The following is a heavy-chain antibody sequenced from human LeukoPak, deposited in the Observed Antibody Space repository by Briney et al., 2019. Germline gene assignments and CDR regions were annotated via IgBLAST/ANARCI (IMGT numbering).Heavy chain of an antibody. V-gene: IGHV3-23*01. J-gene: IGHJ6*02. D-gene: IGHD3-10*01. CDR1: GFTFSNYA. CDR3: AKRSRRLTVVRGVPREDV. CDR2: ITGSGGST. Sequence: PGGSLRLSCAASGFTFSNYAMNWVRQAPGKGLEWVSAITGSGGSTYYADSVKGRFTISRDNTKNTLYLQMNSLRAADTAVYYCAKRSRRLTVVRGVPREDVWGQGTSVTVSS.